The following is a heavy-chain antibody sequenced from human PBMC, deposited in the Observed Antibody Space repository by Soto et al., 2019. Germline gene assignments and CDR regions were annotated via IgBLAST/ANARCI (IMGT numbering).Heavy chain of an antibody. D-gene: IGHD1-1*01. J-gene: IGHJ4*02. CDR1: GFTFSNYA. V-gene: IGHV3-23*01. Sequence: EEQLLESGGGLVQPGGSLRLSCAASGFTFSNYAMSWVRQAPGKGLEWVSAMSGGGGSPPYADSVKGRFTISRDNAKNTLYLEMNSLRAEDTAVYYCTKLRTITTGASDGWGQGTLGTVSA. CDR3: TKLRTITTGASDG. CDR2: MSGGGGSP.